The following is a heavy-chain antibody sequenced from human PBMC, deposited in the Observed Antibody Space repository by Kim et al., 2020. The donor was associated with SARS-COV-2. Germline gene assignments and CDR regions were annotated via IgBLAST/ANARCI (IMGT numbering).Heavy chain of an antibody. V-gene: IGHV3-74*01. CDR1: GFTLSSHA. J-gene: IGHJ6*02. CDR3: TRSNLQALDV. Sequence: GGSLRLSCEAFGFTLSSHAMDWVRQVPGKGLEWVSRSFNDGTNTAYADSVKGRFTVSRDNAKNMVYLEMNSLRAEDTALYACTRSNLQALDVWGQGATVTVSS. CDR2: SFNDGTNT.